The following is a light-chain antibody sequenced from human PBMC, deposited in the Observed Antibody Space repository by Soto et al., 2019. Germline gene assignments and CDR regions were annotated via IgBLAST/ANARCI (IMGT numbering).Light chain of an antibody. CDR3: QQRSNWPPIS. Sequence: EIVLTQSPTTLSLSPGERATLSCRASQSVSSYLAWYQQKPGQAPRLLIYDASNRATGIPARLSGSGSGTDFTLTISSLEPEDFAVYYCQQRSNWPPISFGQGTRLAIK. CDR2: DAS. V-gene: IGKV3-11*01. CDR1: QSVSSY. J-gene: IGKJ5*01.